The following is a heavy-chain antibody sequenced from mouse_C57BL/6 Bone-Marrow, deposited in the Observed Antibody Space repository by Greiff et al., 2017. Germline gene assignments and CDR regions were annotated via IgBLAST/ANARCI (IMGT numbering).Heavy chain of an antibody. Sequence: QVHVMQSGAELVRPGASVTLSCKASGYTFTDYEMHWVKQTPVHGLEWIGAIDPETGGTAYNQKFKGKAILTADKSSSTAYSELRSLTSEDSAVYYCTGDGLDYWGQGTTLTVSS. CDR2: IDPETGGT. CDR3: TGDGLDY. CDR1: GYTFTDYE. J-gene: IGHJ2*01. D-gene: IGHD3-1*01. V-gene: IGHV1-15*01.